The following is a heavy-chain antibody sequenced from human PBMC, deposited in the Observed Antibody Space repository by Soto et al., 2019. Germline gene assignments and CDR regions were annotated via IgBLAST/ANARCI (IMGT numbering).Heavy chain of an antibody. D-gene: IGHD2-8*01. V-gene: IGHV5-51*01. Sequence: ESLTISRKGSGYRFSSDWIALVRQMPGKGLEWMGIIYPGDSDTIYSPSFQGQVTMSVDKSNSTAYLQWSSLKASDTAMHYCARQGSNGAYYYYGMDVWGQGTTVTVSS. CDR2: IYPGDSDT. CDR3: ARQGSNGAYYYYGMDV. CDR1: GYRFSSDW. J-gene: IGHJ6*02.